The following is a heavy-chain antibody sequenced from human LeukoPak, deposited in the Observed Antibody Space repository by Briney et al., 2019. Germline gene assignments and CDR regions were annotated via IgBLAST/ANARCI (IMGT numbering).Heavy chain of an antibody. V-gene: IGHV3-48*03. D-gene: IGHD3-9*01. J-gene: IGHJ6*02. CDR2: ISSSGSTI. CDR3: ARVNYDILTGSYGMDV. Sequence: SGGSLRLSCAASGFTFSSYEMNWVRQAPGKGLEWVSYISSSGSTIYYADSVKGRFTISRDNAKNSLYLQMNSLRAEDTAVYYCARVNYDILTGSYGMDVWGQGTTVTVSS. CDR1: GFTFSSYE.